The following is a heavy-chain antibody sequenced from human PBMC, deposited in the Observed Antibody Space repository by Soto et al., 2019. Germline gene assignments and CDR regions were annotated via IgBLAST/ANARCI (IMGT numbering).Heavy chain of an antibody. Sequence: PGGSLRLSCAASGFTFSSYAMSWVRQAPGKGLEWVSAISGSGGSTYYADSVKGRFTISRDNSKNTLYLQMNSLRAEDAAVYYCAKDPIVVVTAPRGYWFDPWCQGTLVTV. CDR2: ISGSGGST. V-gene: IGHV3-23*01. CDR3: AKDPIVVVTAPRGYWFDP. J-gene: IGHJ5*02. D-gene: IGHD2-21*02. CDR1: GFTFSSYA.